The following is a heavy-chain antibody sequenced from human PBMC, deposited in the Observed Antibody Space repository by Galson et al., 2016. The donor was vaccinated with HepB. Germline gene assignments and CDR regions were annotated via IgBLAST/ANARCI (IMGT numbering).Heavy chain of an antibody. J-gene: IGHJ3*02. V-gene: IGHV3-13*01. D-gene: IGHD3-22*01. Sequence: SLRLSCAASGFTFSIHDMHWVRQAPGKGLEWVSAIETAGDTYYPDSVKGRFTISRENAKNSLYLQLNSLRAEDTAIYYFAKDNGLFRFDIWGQGTMVTVSS. CDR3: AKDNGLFRFDI. CDR1: GFTFSIHD. CDR2: IETAGDT.